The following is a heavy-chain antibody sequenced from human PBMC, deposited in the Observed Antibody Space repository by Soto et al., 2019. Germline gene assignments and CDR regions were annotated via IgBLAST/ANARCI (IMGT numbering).Heavy chain of an antibody. D-gene: IGHD3-10*01. Sequence: QVQLVQSGAEVKTPGSSVKVSCKAAGGTFRNYAINWVRQAPGQGLEWMGGIISIYGTANHAQQFQGRVMVSADESKTTAYMEMSNRTSEDTPIYYCARGGWLPSHWYFDLWGRGTLVAVSS. CDR3: ARGGWLPSHWYFDL. CDR1: GGTFRNYA. J-gene: IGHJ2*01. V-gene: IGHV1-69*01. CDR2: IISIYGTA.